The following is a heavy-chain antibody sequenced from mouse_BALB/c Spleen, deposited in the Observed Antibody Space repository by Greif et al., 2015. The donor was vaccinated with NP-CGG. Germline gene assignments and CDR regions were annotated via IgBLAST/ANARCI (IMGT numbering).Heavy chain of an antibody. CDR2: IDPANGNT. CDR1: GFNIKDTY. V-gene: IGHV14-3*02. CDR3: ARNYYGNRGYYFDY. J-gene: IGHJ2*01. D-gene: IGHD2-1*01. Sequence: EVKLVESGAELVKPGASVKLSCTASGFNIKDTYMHWVKQRPEQGLEWIGRIDPANGNTKYDPKFQGKATITADTSSNTAYLQLSSLTSEDTAVYYCARNYYGNRGYYFDYWGQGTTLTVSS.